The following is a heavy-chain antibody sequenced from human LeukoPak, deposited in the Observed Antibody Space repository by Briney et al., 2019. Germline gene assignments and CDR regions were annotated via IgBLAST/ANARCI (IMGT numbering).Heavy chain of an antibody. Sequence: PSQTLSLTCTVSGGSISSGSYYWSWNRQPAGKGLEWIGRIYTSGSTNYNPSLKSRVTISVDTSKNQFSLKLSSVTAADTAVYYSARDRYYYGSGRAQFDPWGQGTLVTVSS. CDR3: ARDRYYYGSGRAQFDP. D-gene: IGHD3-10*01. J-gene: IGHJ5*02. CDR2: IYTSGST. V-gene: IGHV4-61*02. CDR1: GGSISSGSYY.